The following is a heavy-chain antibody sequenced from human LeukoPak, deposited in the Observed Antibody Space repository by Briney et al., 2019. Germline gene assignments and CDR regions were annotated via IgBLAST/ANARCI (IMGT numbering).Heavy chain of an antibody. CDR2: ISAYNGNT. D-gene: IGHD3-10*01. V-gene: IGHV1-18*01. J-gene: IGHJ5*02. Sequence: GASVKVPXKASGYTFTSYGISWVRQAPGQGLEWMGWISAYNGNTNYAQKLQGRVTMTTDTSTSTAYMELRSLRSDDTAVYYCARDRAGRLSDPWGQGTLVTVSS. CDR1: GYTFTSYG. CDR3: ARDRAGRLSDP.